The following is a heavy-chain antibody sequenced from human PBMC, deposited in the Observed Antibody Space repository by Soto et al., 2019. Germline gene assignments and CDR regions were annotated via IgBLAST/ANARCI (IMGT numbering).Heavy chain of an antibody. D-gene: IGHD2-15*01. CDR2: INHSGST. Sequence: SETLSLTCAVYGGSFSGYYWSWIRQPPGKGLEWIGEINHSGSTNYNPSLKSRVTISVDTSKNQFSLKLSSVTAADTAVYYCARVLRRVVVVVAATPHFDYWGQGTLVTVSS. CDR3: ARVLRRVVVVVAATPHFDY. CDR1: GGSFSGYY. J-gene: IGHJ4*02. V-gene: IGHV4-34*01.